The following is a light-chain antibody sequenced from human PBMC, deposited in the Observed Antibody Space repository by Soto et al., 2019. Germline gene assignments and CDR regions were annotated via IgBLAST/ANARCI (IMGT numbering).Light chain of an antibody. J-gene: IGLJ1*01. CDR1: SSDVGGYNY. V-gene: IGLV2-14*01. Sequence: QSALTQPASVSGSPGQSITISCTGTSSDVGGYNYVSWYQQHPGKAPKLMIYDVSNRPSGVSNRFSGSKSGNTASLTISGLQAEEEADYYCSSYTSSSTLYVFGTGTKPPS. CDR2: DVS. CDR3: SSYTSSSTLYV.